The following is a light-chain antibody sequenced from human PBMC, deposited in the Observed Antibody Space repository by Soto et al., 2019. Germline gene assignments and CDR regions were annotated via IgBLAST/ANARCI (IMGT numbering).Light chain of an antibody. J-gene: IGLJ2*01. CDR1: SSDVGGYNY. Sequence: QAVVTQPASVSGSPGQSITISCTGTSSDVGGYNYVSWYQQHPGKAPKLMIYDVSNRPSGVSNRFSGSKSGNTASLTISGLQAEDEADYYCSSYTSSSTSGRVVFGGGTKLTVL. CDR2: DVS. CDR3: SSYTSSSTSGRVV. V-gene: IGLV2-14*01.